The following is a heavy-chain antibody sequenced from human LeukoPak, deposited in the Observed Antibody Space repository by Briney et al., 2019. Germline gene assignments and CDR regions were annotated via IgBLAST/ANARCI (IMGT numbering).Heavy chain of an antibody. CDR3: ARALGYCSGGSCTRGYNWFDP. D-gene: IGHD2-15*01. J-gene: IGHJ5*02. CDR2: IYYGGST. V-gene: IGHV4-39*01. Sequence: ASETLSLTCTVSGGSISSSSYYWGWIRQPPGKGLEWIGSIYYGGSTYYNPSLKSRVTISVDTSMNQFSLKLSFVTTADTAVYYCARALGYCSGGSCTRGYNWFDPWGQGTLVTVPS. CDR1: GGSISSSSYY.